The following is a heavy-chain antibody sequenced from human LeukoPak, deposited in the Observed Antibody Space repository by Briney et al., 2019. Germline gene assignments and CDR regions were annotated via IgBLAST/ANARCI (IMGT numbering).Heavy chain of an antibody. CDR2: IKQDGSEK. CDR1: GFTFTRYW. V-gene: IGHV3-7*01. Sequence: TGGSLRLSCAASGFTFTRYWMSWVRQAPGKGLEWVANIKQDGSEKYYVDSVKGRFTISRDNAKNSLYLQMNSLRAEDTAVYYCAELGITMIGGVWGKGTTVTISS. D-gene: IGHD3-10*02. J-gene: IGHJ6*04. CDR3: AELGITMIGGV.